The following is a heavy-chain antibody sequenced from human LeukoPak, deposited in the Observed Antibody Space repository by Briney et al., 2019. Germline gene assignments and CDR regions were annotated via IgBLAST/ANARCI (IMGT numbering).Heavy chain of an antibody. D-gene: IGHD6-13*01. Sequence: ASVKVSCKASGYTFTSYAMHWVRQAPGQRLEWMGWINAGNGNTKYSQKFQGRVTITRDTSASTAYMELSSLRSEDTAVYYCAKDGSYSSSWYDYDYWGQGTLVTVSS. CDR3: AKDGSYSSSWYDYDY. CDR2: INAGNGNT. CDR1: GYTFTSYA. V-gene: IGHV1-3*01. J-gene: IGHJ4*02.